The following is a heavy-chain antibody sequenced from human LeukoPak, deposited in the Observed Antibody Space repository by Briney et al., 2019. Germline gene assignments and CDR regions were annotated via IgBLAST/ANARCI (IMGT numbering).Heavy chain of an antibody. V-gene: IGHV1-2*02. CDR3: AREGGGSYTFGY. J-gene: IGHJ4*02. CDR1: GSTFTVYY. CDR2: INPNSGGT. D-gene: IGHD1-26*01. Sequence: GASGTVSCKASGSTFTVYYMHWVRQAPGQGLGWMGWINPNSGGTNYAQKFQGRVTMTRDTSISTAYMELSRLRSDDTAVYYCAREGGGSYTFGYWGQGTLVTVSS.